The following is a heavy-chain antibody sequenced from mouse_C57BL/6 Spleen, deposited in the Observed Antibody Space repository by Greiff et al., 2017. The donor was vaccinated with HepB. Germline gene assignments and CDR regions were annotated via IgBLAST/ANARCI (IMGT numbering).Heavy chain of an antibody. D-gene: IGHD1-1*01. Sequence: QVHVKQPGAELVKPGASVKLSCKASGYTFTSYWMHWVKQRPGRGLEWIGRIDPNSGGTKYNEKFKSKATLTVDKPSSTAYMQLSSLTSEDSAVYYCAYYYYGSSPHWYFDVWGTGTTVTVSS. CDR3: AYYYYGSSPHWYFDV. CDR1: GYTFTSYW. V-gene: IGHV1-72*01. CDR2: IDPNSGGT. J-gene: IGHJ1*03.